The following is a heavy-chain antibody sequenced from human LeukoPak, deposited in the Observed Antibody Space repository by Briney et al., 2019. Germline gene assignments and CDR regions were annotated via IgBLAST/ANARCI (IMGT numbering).Heavy chain of an antibody. J-gene: IGHJ4*02. Sequence: GGSLRLSCAASGFTFSSYAMSWVRQAPGKGLEWVSAISGSGGSTYYADSVKSLFTISRDNSKNTLYLQMTSLRAEDTAVYYCAKDLEVAGVRGYYFDYWGQGTLVTVSS. CDR3: AKDLEVAGVRGYYFDY. CDR1: GFTFSSYA. D-gene: IGHD6-19*01. CDR2: ISGSGGST. V-gene: IGHV3-23*01.